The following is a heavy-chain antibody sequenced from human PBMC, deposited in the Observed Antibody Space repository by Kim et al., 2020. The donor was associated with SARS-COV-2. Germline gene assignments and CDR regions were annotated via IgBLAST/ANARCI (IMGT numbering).Heavy chain of an antibody. J-gene: IGHJ6*02. D-gene: IGHD6-19*01. V-gene: IGHV1-69*13. CDR2: IIPIFGTA. CDR3: ASSGWSRPPNADYYYYYGMDV. CDR1: GGTFSSYA. Sequence: SVKVSCKASGGTFSSYAISWVRQAPGQGLEWMGGIIPIFGTANYAQKFQGRVTITADESTSTAYMELSSLRSEDTAVYYCASSGWSRPPNADYYYYYGMDVWGQGTTVTVSS.